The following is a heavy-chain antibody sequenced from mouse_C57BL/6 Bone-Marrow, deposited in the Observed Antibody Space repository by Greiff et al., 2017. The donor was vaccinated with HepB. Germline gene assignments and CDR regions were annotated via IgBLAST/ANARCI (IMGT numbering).Heavy chain of an antibody. CDR2: ISGGGGNT. V-gene: IGHV5-9*01. D-gene: IGHD4-1*01. J-gene: IGHJ3*01. CDR1: GFTFSSYT. Sequence: EVKLMESGGGLVKPGGSLKLSCAASGFTFSSYTMSWVRQTPEKRLEWVATISGGGGNTYYPDSVKGRFTISRDDAKNTLYLQLSSLRSEDTALYYCARQGALGRETWFAYWGQGTLVTVSA. CDR3: ARQGALGRETWFAY.